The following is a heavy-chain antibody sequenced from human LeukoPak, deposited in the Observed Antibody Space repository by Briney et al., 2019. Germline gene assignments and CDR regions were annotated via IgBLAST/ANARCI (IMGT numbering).Heavy chain of an antibody. V-gene: IGHV4-39*01. CDR3: ARGLWFGDENPPYFDY. J-gene: IGHJ4*02. Sequence: SETLSLTCTVSGGSISSTRYYWGWIRQPRGKGLEWFGSIYYSGNTYYNPSLKRRVTMSVDRSKNQFSLKLSSVTAADTAVYYCARGLWFGDENPPYFDYWGQGTLVTVSS. CDR2: IYYSGNT. CDR1: GGSISSTRYY. D-gene: IGHD3-10*01.